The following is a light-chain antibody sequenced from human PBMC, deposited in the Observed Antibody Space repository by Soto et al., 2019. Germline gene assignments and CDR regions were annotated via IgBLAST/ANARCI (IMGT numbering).Light chain of an antibody. CDR3: QQYNNWPWT. V-gene: IGKV3D-15*01. CDR1: QTVSSH. Sequence: EFVLTQSPGTLSLSPGERATLSCRASQTVSSHLAWYQQKPGRAPRLLIYDASHRATGIPARFSGSGSGTDFTLTISSLQSEDFAVYYCQQYNNWPWTFGQGTKVDIK. J-gene: IGKJ1*01. CDR2: DAS.